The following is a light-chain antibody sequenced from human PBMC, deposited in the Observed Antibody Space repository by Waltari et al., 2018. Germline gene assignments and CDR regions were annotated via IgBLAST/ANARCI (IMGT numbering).Light chain of an antibody. CDR1: QAISNY. Sequence: DIQLTQSPSFLSASVGDRVTITCRASQAISNYLTWFQQKPGKAPKLLISAASTLQSGVPSRFSGSGSGTEFALTISSLQPEDSATYYCHQVNGYPLTFGGGTKVEIK. CDR2: AAS. CDR3: HQVNGYPLT. V-gene: IGKV1-9*01. J-gene: IGKJ4*01.